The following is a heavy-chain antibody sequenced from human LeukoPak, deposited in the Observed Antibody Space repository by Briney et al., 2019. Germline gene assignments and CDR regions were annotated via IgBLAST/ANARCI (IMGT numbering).Heavy chain of an antibody. CDR2: IIPILGIA. D-gene: IGHD3-22*01. V-gene: IGHV1-69*02. Sequence: SVKVSCKASGGTFSSYTISWVRQAPGQGLEWMGRIIPILGIANYAQKFQGRVTITADKSTSTAYMELSSLRSEDTAVYYCARALYNYDSSGYLTWFNPWGQGTLVTVSS. J-gene: IGHJ5*02. CDR3: ARALYNYDSSGYLTWFNP. CDR1: GGTFSSYT.